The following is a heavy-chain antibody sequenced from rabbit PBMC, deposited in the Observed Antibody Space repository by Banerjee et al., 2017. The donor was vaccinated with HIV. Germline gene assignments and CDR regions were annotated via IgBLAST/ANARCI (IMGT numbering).Heavy chain of an antibody. CDR2: IGAGSASA. V-gene: IGHV1S45*01. Sequence: QEQLEESGGDLVKPEGSLTLTCTASGFSFTNNYWLCWVRQAPGKGLEWIACIGAGSASAYYATWAKGRFTISRTTTTVTLQLNSLTAADTATYFCARDDYDDYGDPTRLDLWGQGTLVTVS. CDR1: GFSFTNNYW. J-gene: IGHJ3*01. CDR3: ARDDYDDYGDPTRLDL. D-gene: IGHD2-1*01.